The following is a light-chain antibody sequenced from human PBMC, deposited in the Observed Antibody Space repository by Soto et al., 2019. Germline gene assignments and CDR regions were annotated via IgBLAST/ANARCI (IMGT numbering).Light chain of an antibody. CDR1: QSVSSSY. J-gene: IGKJ2*01. Sequence: EIVLTQSPGTLSLSPGERATLSCRASQSVSSSYLAWYQQKPGQAPRLLIYGASSRATGIPDRFSGSGSGTDFTLTISRLEPEGFAVYYCQQYGSSPGDTFGQGTKLEIK. CDR3: QQYGSSPGDT. V-gene: IGKV3-20*01. CDR2: GAS.